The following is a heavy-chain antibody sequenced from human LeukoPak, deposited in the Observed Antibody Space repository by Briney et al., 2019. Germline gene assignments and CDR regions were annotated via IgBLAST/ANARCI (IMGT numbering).Heavy chain of an antibody. J-gene: IGHJ6*04. V-gene: IGHV1-2*02. CDR2: INPTTGEI. CDR1: GYTFTDYY. D-gene: IGHD6-6*01. CDR3: LRGERITAERPAVDV. Sequence: GASVKVSCKASGYTFTDYYIHWLRQAPGRGLEWVSWINPTTGEIKSPQNFQGRATMTWDTSLGTAFMELRRLTSDDTAVYYCLRGERITAERPAVDVWGKGTTVIVSS.